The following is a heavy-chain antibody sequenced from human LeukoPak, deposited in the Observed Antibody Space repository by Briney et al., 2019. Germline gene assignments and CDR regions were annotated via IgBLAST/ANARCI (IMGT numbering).Heavy chain of an antibody. V-gene: IGHV3-15*01. J-gene: IGHJ4*02. CDR1: GITFSNAW. CDR2: IKSKTEGGTT. CDR3: TTLRTY. Sequence: GGSLRLSCETSGITFSNAWLSWVRQAPGKGLEWVGRIKSKTEGGTTDYAAPVKGRFTISRDDSKSTLFLQMNSLKTEDTAVYYCTTLRTYWGQGTLVTVSS.